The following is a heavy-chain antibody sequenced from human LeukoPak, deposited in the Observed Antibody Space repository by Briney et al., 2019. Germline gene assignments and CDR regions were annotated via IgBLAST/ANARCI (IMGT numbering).Heavy chain of an antibody. V-gene: IGHV5-51*01. J-gene: IGHJ3*02. CDR3: ARGLYYDILTGHDAFDI. Sequence: GGALKISCKGSGCSFTSYWIGWVRQMPGKGLEWMGIIYPGDSDTRYSPSFQGQVTISADKSISTAYLQWSSLKASDTAMYYCARGLYYDILTGHDAFDIWGQGTMVTVSS. CDR2: IYPGDSDT. CDR1: GCSFTSYW. D-gene: IGHD3-9*01.